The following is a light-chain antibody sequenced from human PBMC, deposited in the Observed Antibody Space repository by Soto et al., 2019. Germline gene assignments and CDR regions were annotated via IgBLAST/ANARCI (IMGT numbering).Light chain of an antibody. CDR2: GAP. J-gene: IGKJ4*01. V-gene: IGKV1-27*01. CDR3: QKYDSAPLT. Sequence: MTHSPSTLSVSVGDRVSITCRASQGISNYLAWYQQKKGKAPKLLIYGAPTLQSGVPSRFSGSGSGTDFNLTISSLQHEDVATYYCQKYDSAPLTFGGGTKVDI. CDR1: QGISNY.